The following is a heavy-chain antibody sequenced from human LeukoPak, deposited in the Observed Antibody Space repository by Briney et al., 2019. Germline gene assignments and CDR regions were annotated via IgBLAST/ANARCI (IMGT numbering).Heavy chain of an antibody. CDR1: GFTVSNDY. J-gene: IGHJ5*02. CDR3: ARDRAGAQSWVALDP. V-gene: IGHV3-66*02. Sequence: GSLRLSCAASGFTVSNDYMAWVRQAPGRGLEWVSLIYGDRTTFYTDSVKGRFTISRDNFKNTLYLQMSSLRPEDTALYYCARDRAGAQSWVALDPWGQGTLVTVSS. CDR2: IYGDRTT. D-gene: IGHD3-10*01.